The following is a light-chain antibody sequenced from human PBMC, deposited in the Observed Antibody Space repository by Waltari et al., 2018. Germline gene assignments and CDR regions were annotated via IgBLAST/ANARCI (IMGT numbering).Light chain of an antibody. Sequence: ETVVTQSPATLYMSPGEEPTLSCRTSQTIGISLAWYHKRPGQAPRLLIYRASTRATGIPDRFSGSGSETEFTLTISSLQSEDVAVYYCQQYNRWPPGTFGQGTKVEI. CDR3: QQYNRWPPGT. J-gene: IGKJ1*01. CDR1: QTIGIS. V-gene: IGKV3-15*01. CDR2: RAS.